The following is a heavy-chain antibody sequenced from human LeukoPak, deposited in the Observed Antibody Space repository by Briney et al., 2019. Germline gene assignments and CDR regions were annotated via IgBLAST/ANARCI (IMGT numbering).Heavy chain of an antibody. Sequence: SETLSLTCTVSGGSISSSSYYWGWIRQPPGKGLEWIGSIYYSGSTYYNPSLKSRVTISVDTSKNQFSLKLSSVTAADTAVYYCARAEEGYYFDYWGQGTLVTVSS. CDR2: IYYSGST. J-gene: IGHJ4*02. V-gene: IGHV4-39*07. CDR1: GGSISSSSYY. CDR3: ARAEEGYYFDY.